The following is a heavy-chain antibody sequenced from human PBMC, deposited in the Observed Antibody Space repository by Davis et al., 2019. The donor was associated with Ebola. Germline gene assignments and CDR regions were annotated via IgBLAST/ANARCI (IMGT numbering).Heavy chain of an antibody. CDR3: AKDGVGYLGDY. V-gene: IGHV3-74*01. Sequence: GESLKISCAASGFTFSSYWMHWVRQVPGKGLVWVSRINRDGRSTTYADSVKGRFTISRDNAKNTLYLQMNSLRAEDTAVYYCAKDGVGYLGDYWGQGTLVTVSS. CDR2: INRDGRST. D-gene: IGHD1-1*01. CDR1: GFTFSSYW. J-gene: IGHJ4*02.